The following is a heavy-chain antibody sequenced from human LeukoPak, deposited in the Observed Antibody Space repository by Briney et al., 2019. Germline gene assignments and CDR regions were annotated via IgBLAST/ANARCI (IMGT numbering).Heavy chain of an antibody. Sequence: SETLSLTCTVSGGSIRSSSYYWGWIRQPPGKGLEWIGSIYYSESTYYNPSLKSRASISVDTSKNQFSLKLSSVTAADTAVYYCARCVTMVRGVTPYYMDVWGKGTTVTVSS. D-gene: IGHD3-10*01. J-gene: IGHJ6*03. CDR1: GGSIRSSSYY. V-gene: IGHV4-39*07. CDR3: ARCVTMVRGVTPYYMDV. CDR2: IYYSEST.